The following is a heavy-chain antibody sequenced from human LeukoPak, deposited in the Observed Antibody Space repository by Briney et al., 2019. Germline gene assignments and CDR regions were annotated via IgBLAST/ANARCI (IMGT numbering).Heavy chain of an antibody. CDR1: GFTFSSYA. CDR3: ANRIPEYYYDSSGFPDY. J-gene: IGHJ4*02. CDR2: ISGSGGST. Sequence: GGSLRLSCAASGFTFSSYAMSCVRQAPGKGLEWVSAISGSGGSTYYADSVKGRFTISRDNSKNTLYLQMNSLRAEDTAVYYCANRIPEYYYDSSGFPDYWGQGTLVTVSS. D-gene: IGHD3-22*01. V-gene: IGHV3-23*01.